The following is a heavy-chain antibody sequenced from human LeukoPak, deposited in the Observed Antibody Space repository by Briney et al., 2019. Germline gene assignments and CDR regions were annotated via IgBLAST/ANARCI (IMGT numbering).Heavy chain of an antibody. CDR1: VYSISSGYY. V-gene: IGHV4-38-2*02. Sequence: PSETLSLTCTVSVYSISSGYYWGWIRQPPGKGLDWIGNIYHSGDTYYNPSLKSRVTISLDTSKNHFSLKLSSVTAADTAVYFCARAYSSSWYFNWFDPWGQGTQVTVSS. D-gene: IGHD6-13*01. CDR2: IYHSGDT. J-gene: IGHJ5*02. CDR3: ARAYSSSWYFNWFDP.